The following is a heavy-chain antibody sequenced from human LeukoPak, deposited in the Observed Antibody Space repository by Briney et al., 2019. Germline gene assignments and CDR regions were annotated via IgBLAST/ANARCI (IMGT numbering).Heavy chain of an antibody. D-gene: IGHD3-10*01. J-gene: IGHJ3*02. CDR2: IYYSGRT. CDR3: AKSNGYGLVDI. CDR1: GGSISSYY. V-gene: IGHV4-59*12. Sequence: SETPSLTCSVSGGSISSYYWSWIRQPPGRGLEWIGYIYYSGRTSYNPSLKSRVTISLDTSRNQFSLKLNSVTAADTAVYYCAKSNGYGLVDIWGQGTMVTVSS.